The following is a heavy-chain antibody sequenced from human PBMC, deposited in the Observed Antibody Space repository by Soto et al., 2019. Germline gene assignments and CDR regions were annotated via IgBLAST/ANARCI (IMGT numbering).Heavy chain of an antibody. Sequence: QVQLVEPGGGVVQSGRSLRLSCAASGFTFRNYGMHWVRQAPGKGLEWVALIWYDGSNTFYTDSVKGRFTISRDNSKSTLHLQMNSLRAEDTAVYYCTRDVSSRYFDLWGRGSLVTVSS. CDR3: TRDVSSRYFDL. J-gene: IGHJ2*01. CDR2: IWYDGSNT. V-gene: IGHV3-33*01. CDR1: GFTFRNYG.